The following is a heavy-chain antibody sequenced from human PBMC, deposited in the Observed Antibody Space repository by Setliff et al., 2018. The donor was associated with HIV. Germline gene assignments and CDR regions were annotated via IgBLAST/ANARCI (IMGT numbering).Heavy chain of an antibody. CDR1: GFFLGGYG. J-gene: IGHJ4*02. D-gene: IGHD3-22*01. V-gene: IGHV3-33*08. Sequence: GGSLRLSCATSGFFLGGYGVNWVRQTPGKGPEWVAVVWYNGQTTYYSDSARGRFTISRDMSKNSLYLQMNSLKTGDTAVCYCARDMRDSSGHYFEDYWGQGTLVTSPQ. CDR2: VWYNGQTT. CDR3: ARDMRDSSGHYFEDY.